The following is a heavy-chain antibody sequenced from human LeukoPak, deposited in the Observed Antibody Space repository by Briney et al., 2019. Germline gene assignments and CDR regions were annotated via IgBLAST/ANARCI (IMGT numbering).Heavy chain of an antibody. J-gene: IGHJ4*02. CDR2: VYVDGTT. Sequence: PGGSLRLSCAASGLTVSGNYMSWVRQAPGKGLEWVSVVYVDGTTYYADSVKGRFTISRDNSKNTLYLQMNSLRADDTAVYYCARDVSHRHLDYWGQGTLVTVSS. CDR3: ARDVSHRHLDY. V-gene: IGHV3-66*01. D-gene: IGHD2/OR15-2a*01. CDR1: GLTVSGNY.